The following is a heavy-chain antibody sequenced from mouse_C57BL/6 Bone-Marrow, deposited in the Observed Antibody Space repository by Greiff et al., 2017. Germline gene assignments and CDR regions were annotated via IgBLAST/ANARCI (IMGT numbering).Heavy chain of an antibody. CDR1: GFTFSSYG. V-gene: IGHV5-6*01. Sequence: EVQLVQSGGDLVKPGGSLKLSCAASGFTFSSYGMSWVRQTPDKRLEWVAPISSGGSYTYYQDSVKGRFTISRDNAKNTLYLQMSSLKSEDTAMCDCARHPDDCDAMDDWGQGTSVTVAS. CDR3: ARHPDDCDAMDD. D-gene: IGHD2-4*01. J-gene: IGHJ4*01. CDR2: ISSGGSYT.